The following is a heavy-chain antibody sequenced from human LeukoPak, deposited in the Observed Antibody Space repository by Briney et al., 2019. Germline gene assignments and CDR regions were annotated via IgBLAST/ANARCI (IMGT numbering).Heavy chain of an antibody. CDR2: MYNSGST. V-gene: IGHV4-59*01. J-gene: IGHJ4*02. D-gene: IGHD4-17*01. CDR1: GGSISGSY. CDR3: ARSIESYGDYGY. Sequence: SETLSLTSTVSGGSISGSYWSWIRQPPGMGLEWIAYMYNSGSTNYNPSLKSRVTISIDTSKNQFSLKLSSLTAADTAIYYCARSIESYGDYGYWGQGILVTVSS.